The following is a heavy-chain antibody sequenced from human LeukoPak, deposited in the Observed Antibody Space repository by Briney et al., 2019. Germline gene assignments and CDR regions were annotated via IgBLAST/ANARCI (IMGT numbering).Heavy chain of an antibody. D-gene: IGHD6-19*01. J-gene: IGHJ5*02. Sequence: PSETLSLTCTVSGDSITNYYRSWIRQAPGTGLEWMGDIYYSGTTKYNPSLKSRVTISVDTSKNQFSLNLRSVTAADTAVYYCARDRSGGYNWFDPWGQGTLVTVSS. CDR2: IYYSGTT. CDR3: ARDRSGGYNWFDP. V-gene: IGHV4-59*01. CDR1: GDSITNYY.